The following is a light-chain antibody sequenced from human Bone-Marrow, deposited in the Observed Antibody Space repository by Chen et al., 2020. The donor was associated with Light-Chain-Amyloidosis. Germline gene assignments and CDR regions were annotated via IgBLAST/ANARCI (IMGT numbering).Light chain of an antibody. Sequence: SYELTQPPSVSVSAGQTARLTCSGDDLPTKYAYWYRQKPVRAPVLVKHRDTTRPSGISERFSGSSSVTTATLNVSRVQAENEADYHCQSADRSGTYEVIFVGGTKLTVL. CDR3: QSADRSGTYEVI. CDR2: RDT. V-gene: IGLV3-25*03. CDR1: DLPTKY. J-gene: IGLJ2*01.